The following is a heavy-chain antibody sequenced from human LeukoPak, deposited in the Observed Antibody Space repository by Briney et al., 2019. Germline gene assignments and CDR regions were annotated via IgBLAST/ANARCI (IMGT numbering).Heavy chain of an antibody. V-gene: IGHV4-39*07. CDR3: STVVATSKRVYYFDY. D-gene: IGHD1-26*01. J-gene: IGHJ4*02. Sequence: PSETLSLTCTVSGGSISSSSYYWGWIRQPPGKGLEWIGRIYYSGSTYYNPSLKSRVHISIDTSKNQFSLKLSSVTAAGTAVYYCSTVVATSKRVYYFDYWGQETLVTVSS. CDR1: GGSISSSSYY. CDR2: IYYSGST.